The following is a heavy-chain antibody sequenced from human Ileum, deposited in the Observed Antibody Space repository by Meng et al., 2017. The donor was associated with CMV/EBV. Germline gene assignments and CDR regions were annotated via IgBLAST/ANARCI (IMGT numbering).Heavy chain of an antibody. Sequence: GGSLRLSCVASAFSFDDYAMHWVRQDPGKGLEWVAYIRFDGSNKFYVDSVTGRITISRDNSKNTVYLQMNSLKIEDTGVYYYAKIPDPADGPRDDYWGQGALVTVSS. D-gene: IGHD5-24*01. V-gene: IGHV3-30*02. CDR3: AKIPDPADGPRDDY. CDR1: AFSFDDYA. CDR2: IRFDGSNK. J-gene: IGHJ4*02.